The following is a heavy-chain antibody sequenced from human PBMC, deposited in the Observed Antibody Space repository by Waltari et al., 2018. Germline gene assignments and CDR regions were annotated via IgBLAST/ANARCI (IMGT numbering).Heavy chain of an antibody. Sequence: QVQLVQSGAEVKKPGASVKVSCKASGYTFTSYDINWVRQATGQGLEWMGLMNPTIGNTGYAQKFQGRVTMTRNTSISTAYMELSSLRSEDTAVYYCARVPIYRRSPRGFDYWGQGTLVTVSS. V-gene: IGHV1-8*01. D-gene: IGHD4-4*01. CDR1: GYTFTSYD. CDR3: ARVPIYRRSPRGFDY. CDR2: MNPTIGNT. J-gene: IGHJ4*02.